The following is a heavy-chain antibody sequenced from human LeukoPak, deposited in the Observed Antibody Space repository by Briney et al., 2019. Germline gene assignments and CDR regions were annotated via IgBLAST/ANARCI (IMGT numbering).Heavy chain of an antibody. CDR1: GYTFTGYY. V-gene: IGHV1-2*02. J-gene: IGHJ4*02. CDR2: INPNSGGT. CDR3: ARGRGSWYDSSGSPYIRFDY. D-gene: IGHD3-22*01. Sequence: ASVKVSCKASGYTFTGYYMHWVRQAPGQGLEWMGWINPNSGGTNYAQRFQGRVTMTRDTSISTAYMELSRLRSDDSAIYYCARGRGSWYDSSGSPYIRFDYWGQGTLVTVSS.